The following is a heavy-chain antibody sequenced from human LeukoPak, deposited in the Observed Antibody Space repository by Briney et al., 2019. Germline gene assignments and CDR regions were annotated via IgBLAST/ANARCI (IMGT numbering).Heavy chain of an antibody. Sequence: TSETLSLTCTVSRGSVSSSTYYWSWVRQPPGKGREWIASIYYTGSTYYNPSLQIRVTISLDMSNNEFFLTMTSVTAADTAVYFCTAEKNGSPHYWGQGTQVTVSS. CDR3: TAEKNGSPHY. V-gene: IGHV4-39*07. CDR2: IYYTGST. CDR1: RGSVSSSTYY. D-gene: IGHD2-8*01. J-gene: IGHJ4*02.